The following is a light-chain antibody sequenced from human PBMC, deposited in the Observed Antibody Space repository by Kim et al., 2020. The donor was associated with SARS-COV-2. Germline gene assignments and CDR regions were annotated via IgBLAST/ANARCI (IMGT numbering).Light chain of an antibody. J-gene: IGKJ2*01. CDR2: GAS. CDR1: QSVSSSY. Sequence: SPGERGTLACRASQSVSSSYLAWYQQKPGQAPRLLIFGASSRATGIPDRFSGSGSGTDFTLTISRLEPEDFAVYYCQQYGSSPYTVGPGTKLEI. V-gene: IGKV3-20*01. CDR3: QQYGSSPYT.